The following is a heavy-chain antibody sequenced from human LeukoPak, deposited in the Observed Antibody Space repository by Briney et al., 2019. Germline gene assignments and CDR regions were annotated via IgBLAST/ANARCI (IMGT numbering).Heavy chain of an antibody. CDR2: INHSGST. J-gene: IGHJ4*02. D-gene: IGHD6-19*01. CDR3: AREQWLVPFFDY. V-gene: IGHV4-34*01. CDR1: GGSFSGYY. Sequence: AETLSLTCAVYGGSFSGYYWSWIRQPPGKGLEWIGEINHSGSTNYNPSLKSRVTISVDTSKNQFSLKLRSVTAADKAVYYCAREQWLVPFFDYWGRGTLVTVSS.